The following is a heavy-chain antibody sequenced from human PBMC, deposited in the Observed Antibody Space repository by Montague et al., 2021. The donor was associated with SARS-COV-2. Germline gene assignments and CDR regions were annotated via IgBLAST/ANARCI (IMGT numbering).Heavy chain of an antibody. CDR3: ARSNDVYDHFDY. CDR1: GFSLRNRGVG. D-gene: IGHD5/OR15-5a*01. J-gene: IGHJ4*02. CDR2: IYWNDDK. V-gene: IGHV2-5*01. Sequence: PALVKPTHTLTLTCSLSGFSLRNRGVGVGWIRQPPGKALEWLAFIYWNDDKRYNRSLENRLTITKDSSENQVVLTVTNVDPVDSATYYCARSNDVYDHFDYGGQGTRVTVSS.